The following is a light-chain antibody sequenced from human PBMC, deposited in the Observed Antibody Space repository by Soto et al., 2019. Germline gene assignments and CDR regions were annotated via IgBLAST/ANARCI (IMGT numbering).Light chain of an antibody. J-gene: IGKJ1*01. CDR2: LGS. CDR3: MRARSGWT. CDR1: QSLLHSDGYNY. V-gene: IGKV2-28*01. Sequence: IVMTQSPLSLPVTPGEPASISCRSSQSLLHSDGYNYLDWYLQKPGQSPQLLIYLGSNRASGVPDRFSGSESGHDFTLKISRVEAEDVGIYYCMRARSGWTFGHGTKVEIK.